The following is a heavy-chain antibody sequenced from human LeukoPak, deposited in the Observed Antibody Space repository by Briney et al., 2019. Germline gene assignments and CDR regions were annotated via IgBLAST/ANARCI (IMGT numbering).Heavy chain of an antibody. D-gene: IGHD3-22*01. CDR1: GYTFTSYD. CDR2: MNPNSGNT. CDR3: ASESSGYYPNFDY. J-gene: IGHJ4*02. V-gene: IGHV1-8*01. Sequence: GASVKVSCKASGYTFTSYDINWVRQATGQGLEWMGWMNPNSGNTGYAQKFQGRVTMTRNTSIGTAYMELSSLRSEDTAVYYCASESSGYYPNFDYWGQGTLVTVSS.